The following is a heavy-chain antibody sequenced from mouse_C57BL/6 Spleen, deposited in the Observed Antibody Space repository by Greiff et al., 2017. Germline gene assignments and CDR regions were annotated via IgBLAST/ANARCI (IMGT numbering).Heavy chain of an antibody. Sequence: VQLQQSGAELVKPGASVKISCKASGYAFSSYWMNWVKQRPGQGLEWIGQIYPADGDTNYNGKFKGKATLTVDKSSSTAYMQLSSLTSEDSAVYFCERAGWLLPFAYWGQGTLVTVSA. J-gene: IGHJ3*01. V-gene: IGHV1-80*01. CDR3: ERAGWLLPFAY. CDR1: GYAFSSYW. D-gene: IGHD2-3*01. CDR2: IYPADGDT.